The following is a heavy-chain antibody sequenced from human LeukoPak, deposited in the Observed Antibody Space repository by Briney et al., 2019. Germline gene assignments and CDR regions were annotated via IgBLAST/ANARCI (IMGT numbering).Heavy chain of an antibody. V-gene: IGHV3-7*01. CDR3: ARDTDTVTTILDY. J-gene: IGHJ4*02. CDR2: IKQDGSEK. CDR1: GFTFSSYW. Sequence: QSGGSLRLSCTASGFTFSSYWMDWVRQAPGKGLEWVANIKQDGSEKYYVDSVKGRFTISRDNAKNTLYLQMNSLRAEDTAVYYCARDTDTVTTILDYWGQGTLVTVSS. D-gene: IGHD4-17*01.